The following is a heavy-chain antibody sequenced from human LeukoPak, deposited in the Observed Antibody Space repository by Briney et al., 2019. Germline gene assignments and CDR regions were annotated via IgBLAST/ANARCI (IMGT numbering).Heavy chain of an antibody. D-gene: IGHD3-22*01. CDR1: GGSISSSSYY. V-gene: IGHV4-39*01. Sequence: SETLSLTCTVSGGSISSSSYYWGWIRQPPGKGLEWIGSIYYSGSTYYNPSLKSRVTISVDTPKNQFSLKLSSVTAADTAVYYYARHNRRPHLLPYYYDSSKKTYFDYWGQGTLVTVSS. CDR3: ARHNRRPHLLPYYYDSSKKTYFDY. J-gene: IGHJ4*02. CDR2: IYYSGST.